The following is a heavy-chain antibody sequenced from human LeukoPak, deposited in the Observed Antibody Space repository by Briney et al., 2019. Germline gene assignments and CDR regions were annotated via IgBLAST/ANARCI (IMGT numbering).Heavy chain of an antibody. D-gene: IGHD3-10*01. V-gene: IGHV3-48*03. J-gene: IGHJ4*02. CDR1: GFTFSSYE. Sequence: SGGSLRLSCAASGFTFSSYEMNWVRQAPGKGLEWVSYISSSGSTIYYADSVKGRLTLSRDNAKNSLYLQMNSLRAEDTAVYYCARDGQVLLWFGEFVKEYYFDYWGQGTLVTVSS. CDR3: ARDGQVLLWFGEFVKEYYFDY. CDR2: ISSSGSTI.